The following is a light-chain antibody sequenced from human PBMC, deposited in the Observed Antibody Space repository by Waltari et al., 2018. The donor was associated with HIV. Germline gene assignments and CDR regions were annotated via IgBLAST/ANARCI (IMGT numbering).Light chain of an antibody. CDR3: SSFAGTGTPM. CDR1: SHNIAFYHF. V-gene: IGLV2-14*01. CDR2: GVT. Sequence: PHHPASASWPPGPSTTSPCAGVSHNIAFYHFVSWYQLRAGKAPQLIIFGVTRRPSGISSRFSGSTSGGTASLTISDLQIEDEADYFCSSFAGTGTPMFGGGTKLTVL. J-gene: IGLJ3*02.